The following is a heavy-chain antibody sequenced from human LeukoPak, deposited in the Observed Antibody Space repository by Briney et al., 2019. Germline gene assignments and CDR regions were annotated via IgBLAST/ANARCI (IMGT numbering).Heavy chain of an antibody. Sequence: GASVKVSCKTSGYTFTDYYMHWVRQAPGQGLEWMGWINPYTGDTTYTQKFQGRVTMTRDTSISTAYMELDRLESDDTAVFYCATANGGDYWAIDYWGQGTLVTVSS. J-gene: IGHJ4*02. CDR1: GYTFTDYY. V-gene: IGHV1-2*02. D-gene: IGHD2-21*01. CDR3: ATANGGDYWAIDY. CDR2: INPYTGDT.